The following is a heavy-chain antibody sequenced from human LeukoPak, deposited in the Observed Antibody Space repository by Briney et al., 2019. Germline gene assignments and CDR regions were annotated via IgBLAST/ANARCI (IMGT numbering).Heavy chain of an antibody. CDR3: ARLYCSSTSCYMRTPFDY. CDR2: INHSGST. CDR1: GGSFSGYY. Sequence: SETLSLTCAVYGGSFSGYYWSWIRQPPGKGLEWIGEINHSGSTNYNPSLKSRVTISVDTSKNQFSLKLSSVTAADTAVYYCARLYCSSTSCYMRTPFDYWGQGTLVTVSS. J-gene: IGHJ4*02. D-gene: IGHD2-2*02. V-gene: IGHV4-34*01.